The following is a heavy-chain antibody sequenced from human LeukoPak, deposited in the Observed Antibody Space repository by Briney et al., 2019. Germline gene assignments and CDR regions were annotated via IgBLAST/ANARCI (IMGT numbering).Heavy chain of an antibody. J-gene: IGHJ5*02. CDR1: GFTFSSYA. CDR3: AKGAKRVVGATTHWFDP. CDR2: ISGSGGST. D-gene: IGHD1-26*01. Sequence: GGSLRLSCAASGFTFSSYAMSWVRQAPGKGLEWVSAISGSGGSTYYADSVKGRFTISRDNAKNTLYLQMNSLRAEDTAVYYCAKGAKRVVGATTHWFDPWGQGTLVTVSS. V-gene: IGHV3-23*01.